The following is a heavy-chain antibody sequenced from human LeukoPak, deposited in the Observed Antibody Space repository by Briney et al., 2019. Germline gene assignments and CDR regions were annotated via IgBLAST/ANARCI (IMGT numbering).Heavy chain of an antibody. CDR3: ARDHRAYYYDSSGYYEI. Sequence: SETLSLTCTVSGGSMSPYHWGWIRQPPGKGLEWTGYIYYSGSTNYNPSLKSRVTMSVDTSKNQFSLKLSSVTAADTAVYYCARDHRAYYYDSSGYYEIWGQGTLVTVSS. V-gene: IGHV4-59*12. CDR2: IYYSGST. D-gene: IGHD3-22*01. CDR1: GGSMSPYH. J-gene: IGHJ4*02.